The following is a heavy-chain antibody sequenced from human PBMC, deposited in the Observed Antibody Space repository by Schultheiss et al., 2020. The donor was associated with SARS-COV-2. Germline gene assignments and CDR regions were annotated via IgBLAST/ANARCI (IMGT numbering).Heavy chain of an antibody. CDR1: GGSISSSSYY. CDR2: IYYSGST. J-gene: IGHJ5*02. CDR3: ARGYYGSGTHFRWFDP. D-gene: IGHD3-10*01. Sequence: SETLSLTCTVSGGSISSSSYYWSWIRQHPGKGLEWIGYIYYSGSTYYNPSLKSRVTISVDTSKNQFSLKLSSVTAADTAVYYCARGYYGSGTHFRWFDPWGQGTLVTVSS. V-gene: IGHV4-31*03.